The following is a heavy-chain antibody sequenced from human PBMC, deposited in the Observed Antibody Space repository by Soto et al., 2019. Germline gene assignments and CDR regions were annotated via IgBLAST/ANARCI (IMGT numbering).Heavy chain of an antibody. CDR1: GFTFSSYS. CDR3: ARDNEVAARPMGDYYGMDV. Sequence: EVQLVESGGGLVKPGGSLRLSCAASGFTFSSYSMNWVRQAPGKGLEWVSSISSSSSYIYYADSVKGRFTISRDNAKNSLYLQMNSLRAEDTAVYYCARDNEVAARPMGDYYGMDVWGQGTTVTVSS. V-gene: IGHV3-21*01. CDR2: ISSSSSYI. J-gene: IGHJ6*02. D-gene: IGHD6-6*01.